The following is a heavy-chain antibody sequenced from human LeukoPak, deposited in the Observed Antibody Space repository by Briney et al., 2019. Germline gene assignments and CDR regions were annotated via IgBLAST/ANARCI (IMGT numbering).Heavy chain of an antibody. CDR2: ISSSGSTI. V-gene: IGHV3-48*03. D-gene: IGHD2-21*02. CDR3: ARDLNCGGDCYAH. CDR1: GFTFSSYE. Sequence: GGSLRLSCAASGFTFSSYEMNWVRQAPGKGLEWVSYISSSGSTIYYADSVKGRFTISRDNAKNSLYLQMNSLRAEDTAVYYCARDLNCGGDCYAHWGQGTLVTVSS. J-gene: IGHJ4*02.